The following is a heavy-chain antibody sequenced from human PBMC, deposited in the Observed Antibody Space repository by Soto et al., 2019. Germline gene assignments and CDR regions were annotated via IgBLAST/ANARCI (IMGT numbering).Heavy chain of an antibody. Sequence: ASVKVSCKASGYTFTSYGISWVRQAPGQGLEWMGWISAYNGNTNYAQKLQGRVTMTTDTSTSTAYMELRSLRSDDTAVYYCARLHYDYGDYWYFDLWGRGTLVTVSS. CDR2: ISAYNGNT. D-gene: IGHD4-17*01. CDR3: ARLHYDYGDYWYFDL. V-gene: IGHV1-18*01. J-gene: IGHJ2*01. CDR1: GYTFTSYG.